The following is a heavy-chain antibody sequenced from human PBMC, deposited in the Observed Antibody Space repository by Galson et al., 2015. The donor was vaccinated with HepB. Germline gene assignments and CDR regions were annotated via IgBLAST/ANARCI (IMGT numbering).Heavy chain of an antibody. J-gene: IGHJ4*02. Sequence: SLRLSCAASGFTFEDYALHWVRQAPGKGLEWVSGISWNSGSTGYADSVKGRFTISRDNAKKSLYLQMNRLRPEDTAFYYCAKTEAFLSGYYDYWGQGTLVTVSS. CDR3: AKTEAFLSGYYDY. CDR2: ISWNSGST. CDR1: GFTFEDYA. V-gene: IGHV3-9*01. D-gene: IGHD3-3*01.